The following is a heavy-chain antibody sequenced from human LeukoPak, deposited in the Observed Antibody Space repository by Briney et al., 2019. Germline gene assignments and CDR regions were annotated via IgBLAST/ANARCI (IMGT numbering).Heavy chain of an antibody. CDR1: GGTFSSYG. CDR3: ARVAQVVGATRAIWFDP. D-gene: IGHD1-26*01. CDR2: ISAYNGNT. Sequence: GASVKVSCKASGGTFSSYGISWVRQAPGQGLEWMGWISAYNGNTNYAQKLQGRVTMTTDTSTSTAYMELRSLRSDDTAVYYCARVAQVVGATRAIWFDPWGQGTLVTVSS. J-gene: IGHJ5*02. V-gene: IGHV1-18*01.